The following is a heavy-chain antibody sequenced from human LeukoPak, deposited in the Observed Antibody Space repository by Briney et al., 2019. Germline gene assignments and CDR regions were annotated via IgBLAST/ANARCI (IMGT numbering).Heavy chain of an antibody. CDR1: GYTFTFYD. J-gene: IGHJ3*02. CDR2: MNPHSGNT. Sequence: GASVKHSCKASGYTFTFYDIQRVRQAAGQGLEWMGWMNPHSGNTGYAQKFLGRITLTRNTSTSMAYTEMTSLKTEDTAVYYCARGRRDVFDIWGQGTTVTVS. CDR3: ARGRRDVFDI. V-gene: IGHV1-8*03.